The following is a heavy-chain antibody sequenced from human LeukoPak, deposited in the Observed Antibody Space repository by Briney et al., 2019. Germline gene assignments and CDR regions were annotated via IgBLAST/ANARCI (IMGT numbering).Heavy chain of an antibody. J-gene: IGHJ4*02. V-gene: IGHV4-30-2*01. CDR3: ARSITGTPVDY. CDR2: IYHSGST. D-gene: IGHD1-7*01. CDR1: GGSISSGDYY. Sequence: SETLSLTCTVSGGSISSGDYYWSWIRQPPGKGLEWIGYIYHSGSTYYNPSLKSRVTISVDRSKNQFSLKLSSVTAADTAVYYCARSITGTPVDYWGQGTLVTVSS.